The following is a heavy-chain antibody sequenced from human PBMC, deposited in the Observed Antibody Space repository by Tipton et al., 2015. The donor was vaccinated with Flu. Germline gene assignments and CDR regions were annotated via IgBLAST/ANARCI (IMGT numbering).Heavy chain of an antibody. J-gene: IGHJ6*03. CDR1: GYSISSGYY. CDR3: AREASSGWYKPGNYYFYYMDV. V-gene: IGHV4-38-2*02. D-gene: IGHD6-19*01. CDR2: IYHSGST. Sequence: TLSLTCAVSGYSISSGYYWGWIRQPPGKGLEWVGNIYHSGSTYYNPSLKSRVTMSIDTSKNQISLEVTSVTAADTAVYYCAREASSGWYKPGNYYFYYMDVWGKGTKVSVSS.